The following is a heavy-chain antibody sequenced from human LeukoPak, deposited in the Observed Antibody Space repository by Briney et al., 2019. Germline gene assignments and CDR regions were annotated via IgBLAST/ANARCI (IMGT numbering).Heavy chain of an antibody. D-gene: IGHD3-16*02. V-gene: IGHV1-3*01. CDR2: INAGNGNT. CDR1: GYTFTSYA. Sequence: GASVRVSCKASGYTFTSYAMHWVRQAPGQRLEWMGWINAGNGNTKYSQKLQGRVTITRDTSASTAYMELSSLRSEDTAVYYCARARASRYYFDYWGQGTLVTVSS. CDR3: ARARASRYYFDY. J-gene: IGHJ4*02.